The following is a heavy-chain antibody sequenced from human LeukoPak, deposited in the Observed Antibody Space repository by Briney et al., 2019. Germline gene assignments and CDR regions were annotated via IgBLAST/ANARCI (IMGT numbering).Heavy chain of an antibody. J-gene: IGHJ4*02. Sequence: SVKVSCKGTGYTCTSYDCHWLRPASGQGPAWMGWRNPSSCNTGYAQKFQGRVTMTTTKSISTAYMRLSSLGSEDTAVYYSARGLRREQNLMRSFDSWGQGTLVTVSS. CDR3: ARGLRREQNLMRSFDS. V-gene: IGHV1-8*01. CDR1: GYTCTSYD. D-gene: IGHD1-26*01. CDR2: RNPSSCNT.